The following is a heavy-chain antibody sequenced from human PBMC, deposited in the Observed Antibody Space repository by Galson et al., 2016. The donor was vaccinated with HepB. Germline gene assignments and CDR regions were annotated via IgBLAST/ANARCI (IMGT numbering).Heavy chain of an antibody. CDR2: ISYSRST. D-gene: IGHD3-3*01. V-gene: IGHV4-39*01. CDR1: NGSINSIGDY. Sequence: SETLSLTCTVSNGSINSIGDYWGWIRQPPGKGLEWVGTISYSRSTFYNPSLNSRVTISVDTSKIQFSLKLSSVTAADTAVYYCARGSLGDTFYDFWSGYFFDSWGQGTLVTVSS. CDR3: ARGSLGDTFYDFWSGYFFDS. J-gene: IGHJ4*02.